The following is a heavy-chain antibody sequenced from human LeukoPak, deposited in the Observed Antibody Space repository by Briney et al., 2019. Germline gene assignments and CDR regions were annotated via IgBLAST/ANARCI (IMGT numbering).Heavy chain of an antibody. CDR1: GFTFSSYS. CDR2: ISSDGSNK. Sequence: GGSLRLSCAASGFTFSSYSMNWVRQAPGKGLEWVAVISSDGSNKYYADSVKGRFTISRDNSKNTLYLQMNSLRAEDTAVFYCARPYDTTGLFYAFDGWGQGTVVTVSS. CDR3: ARPYDTTGLFYAFDG. D-gene: IGHD2-8*02. V-gene: IGHV3-30*03. J-gene: IGHJ3*01.